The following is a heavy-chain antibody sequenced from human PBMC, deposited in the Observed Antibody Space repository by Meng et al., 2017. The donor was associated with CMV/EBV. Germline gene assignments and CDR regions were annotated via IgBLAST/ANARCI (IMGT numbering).Heavy chain of an antibody. J-gene: IGHJ4*02. D-gene: IGHD2-2*01. Sequence: SETLSLTCTVSGGSVSSGSYYWSWIRQPPGKGLEWIGYIYYSRSTNYNPSLKSRVTISVDTSKNQFSLKLSSVTAADTAVYYCASLYCSSTSCYHDYWGQGTLVTVSS. CDR3: ASLYCSSTSCYHDY. CDR2: IYYSRST. V-gene: IGHV4-61*01. CDR1: GGSVSSGSYY.